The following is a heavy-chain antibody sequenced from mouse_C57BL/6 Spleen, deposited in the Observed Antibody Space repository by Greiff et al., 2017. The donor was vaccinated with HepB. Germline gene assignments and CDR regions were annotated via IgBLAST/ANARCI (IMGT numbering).Heavy chain of an antibody. V-gene: IGHV1-80*01. CDR1: GYAFSSYW. CDR3: ARSLYYYGSSPYYFDY. D-gene: IGHD1-1*01. J-gene: IGHJ2*01. Sequence: VQGVESGAELVKPGASVKISCKASGYAFSSYWMNWVKQRPGKGLEWIGQIYPGDGGTNYNGKFKAKATLTADKSSSTAYLQLSSLTSEDSAVYFCARSLYYYGSSPYYFDYWGQGTTLTVSS. CDR2: IYPGDGGT.